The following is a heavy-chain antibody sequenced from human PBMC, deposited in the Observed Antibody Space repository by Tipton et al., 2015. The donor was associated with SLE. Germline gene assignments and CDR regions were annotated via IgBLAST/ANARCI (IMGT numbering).Heavy chain of an antibody. J-gene: IGHJ4*02. D-gene: IGHD3-22*01. CDR2: IYYSGRT. CDR3: ARGPSYYYDR. Sequence: TLSLTCTVSGGSISSHYWSWIRQPPGKGLEWIGYIYYSGRTSYNPSLKSRVTISVDTSKNQFSLKLSSVTAADTAVYYCARGPSYYYDRWGQGTLVTVSS. CDR1: GGSISSHY. V-gene: IGHV4-59*11.